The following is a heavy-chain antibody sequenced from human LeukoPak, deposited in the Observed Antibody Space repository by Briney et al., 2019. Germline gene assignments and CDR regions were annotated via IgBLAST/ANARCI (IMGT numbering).Heavy chain of an antibody. V-gene: IGHV4-39*07. CDR2: IYYSGST. CDR1: GGSISSSSYY. J-gene: IGHJ3*02. D-gene: IGHD1-26*01. CDR3: ASLGSSGAFDI. Sequence: SETLSLTCTVSGGSISSSSYYWGWIRQPPGKGLEWIGSIYYSGSTYYNPSLKSRVTISVDTSKNQFSLQLNSVTPEDTAVYYCASLGSSGAFDIWGQGTMVTVSS.